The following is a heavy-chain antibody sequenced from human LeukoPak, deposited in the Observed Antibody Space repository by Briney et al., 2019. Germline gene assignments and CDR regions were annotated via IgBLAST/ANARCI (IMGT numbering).Heavy chain of an antibody. Sequence: ERSLRLSCAASGFTFSSYAMHWVRQAPGKGLEWVAVISYDGSNKYYADSVKGRFTISRDNSKNTLYLQMNSLRAEDTAVYYCARDLWGRYFDYWGQGTLVTVSS. J-gene: IGHJ4*02. CDR2: ISYDGSNK. D-gene: IGHD3-16*01. CDR1: GFTFSSYA. V-gene: IGHV3-30-3*01. CDR3: ARDLWGRYFDY.